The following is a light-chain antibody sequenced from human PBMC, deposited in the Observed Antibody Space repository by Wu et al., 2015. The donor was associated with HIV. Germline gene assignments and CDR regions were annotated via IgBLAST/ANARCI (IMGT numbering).Light chain of an antibody. J-gene: IGKJ2*01. CDR1: QSISYTY. CDR2: GAS. V-gene: IGKV3-20*01. CDR3: QQYGNSPNT. Sequence: EILLTQSPGTLSLSPGERATLSCRASQSISYTYSAWYQQKPGHAPRLLIYGASSRATGIPDRFTGSGSGTDFTLTISRLEPEDFAVYYCQQYGNSPNTFGQGTKL.